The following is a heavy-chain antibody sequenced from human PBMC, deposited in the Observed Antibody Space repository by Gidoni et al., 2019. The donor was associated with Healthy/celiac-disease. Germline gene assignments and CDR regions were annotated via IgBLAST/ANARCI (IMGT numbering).Heavy chain of an antibody. V-gene: IGHV4-39*01. CDR1: GGSISSSSYY. CDR2: ISYSGST. CDR3: ARSSGYYQLGAFDI. D-gene: IGHD3-22*01. Sequence: QLQLQESGPGLVKPSETLSLTCTVSGGSISSSSYYWCWIRQPPGKGLEWIGSISYSGSTYYNPSLKSRVTISVDTSKNQFSLKLSSVTAADTAVYYCARSSGYYQLGAFDIWGQGTMVTVSS. J-gene: IGHJ3*02.